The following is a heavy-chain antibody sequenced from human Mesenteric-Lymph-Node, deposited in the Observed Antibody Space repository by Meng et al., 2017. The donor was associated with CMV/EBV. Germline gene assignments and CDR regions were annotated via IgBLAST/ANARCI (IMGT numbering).Heavy chain of an antibody. Sequence: GESLKISCAASRFTLSTYGMNWVRQAPGKGLVWVSRIDSDGSTTSYADSVKGRFTISRDNAKNTLYLQMNSLRAEDTAVYYCVREGSIGCQTSFDYWGQGTLVTVSS. CDR1: RFTLSTYG. CDR3: VREGSIGCQTSFDY. CDR2: IDSDGSTT. V-gene: IGHV3-74*01. J-gene: IGHJ4*02. D-gene: IGHD6-6*01.